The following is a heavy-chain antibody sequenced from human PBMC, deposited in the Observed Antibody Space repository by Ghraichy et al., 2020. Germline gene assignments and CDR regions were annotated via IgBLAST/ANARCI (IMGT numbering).Heavy chain of an antibody. D-gene: IGHD1-1*01. V-gene: IGHV3-23*01. CDR3: ARDDVAATGYYYGREV. CDR1: GFSFRSYS. J-gene: IGHJ6*02. Sequence: GGSLRLSCAASGFSFRSYSMSWVRQAPGKGLEWVSSISSTGKTTYYVGSVKGRFTVSRDNAQNTLFLQMNSLRAEDTAVYHCARDDVAATGYYYGREVWGHGTTVAVSS. CDR2: ISSTGKTT.